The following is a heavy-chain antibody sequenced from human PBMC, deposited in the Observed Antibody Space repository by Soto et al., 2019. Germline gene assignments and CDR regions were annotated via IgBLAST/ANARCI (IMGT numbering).Heavy chain of an antibody. CDR2: IYYSGSK. CDR1: GGSISSDGYY. D-gene: IGHD2-8*01. CDR3: ARRPLTRDCTRGVCYRWGRLCFDA. V-gene: IGHV4-31*03. Sequence: QVQLQESGPGLVKPSQTLSLTCTVSGGSISSDGYYWSWIRQHPGKGLEWIWYIYYSGSKYYNPSLKSRVTISVDPSKNKFCLKLSTVTTANPDVYYSARRPLTRDCTRGVCYRWGRLCFDAWGQGTIVFVYS. J-gene: IGHJ4*02.